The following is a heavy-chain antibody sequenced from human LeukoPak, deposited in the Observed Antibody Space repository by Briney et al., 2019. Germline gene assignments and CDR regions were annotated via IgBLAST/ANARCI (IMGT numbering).Heavy chain of an antibody. J-gene: IGHJ6*03. D-gene: IGHD6-6*01. V-gene: IGHV3-21*01. CDR3: AREDSTSIAAREMYYYYYMDV. CDR1: GFTFSSYS. CDR2: ISSSSSYI. Sequence: GGSLRLSCAASGFTFSSYSMNWVRQAPGKGLEWVSSISSSSSYIYYADSVKGRFTISRDNAKNSLYLQMNSLRAEDTAVYYCAREDSTSIAAREMYYYYYMDVWGKGATVTVSS.